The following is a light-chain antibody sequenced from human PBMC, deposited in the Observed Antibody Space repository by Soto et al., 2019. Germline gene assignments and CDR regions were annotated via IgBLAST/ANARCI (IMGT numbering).Light chain of an antibody. CDR1: QSLLYSSNNRNY. J-gene: IGKJ4*01. CDR3: QQYYDTPLT. V-gene: IGKV4-1*01. CDR2: WAS. Sequence: DIVMTQSPDSLAVSLGERATINGKSSQSLLYSSNNRNYLAWYQQKSGQPPKLLIYWASSRESGVPDRFSGSGSGTDFTLTISSLQAEDVAVYYCQQYYDTPLTFGGGTKVEIK.